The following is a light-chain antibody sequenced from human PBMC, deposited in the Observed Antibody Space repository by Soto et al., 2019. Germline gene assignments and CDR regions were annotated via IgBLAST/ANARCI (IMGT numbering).Light chain of an antibody. J-gene: IGKJ3*01. CDR2: AAS. V-gene: IGKV1-27*01. CDR3: QKYNSAPLA. CDR1: QGITNY. Sequence: DIQMTQSPSSLSASVGDRITITCRASQGITNYLAWYQQKPGKVPKLLIYAASTLQPGVPSRFSGSGSETDFTLTISSLQPEDVATYYCQKYNSAPLAFGPGTKVDIK.